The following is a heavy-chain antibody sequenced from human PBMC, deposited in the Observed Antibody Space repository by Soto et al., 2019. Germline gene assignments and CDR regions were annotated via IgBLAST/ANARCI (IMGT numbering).Heavy chain of an antibody. V-gene: IGHV3-23*01. J-gene: IGHJ4*02. CDR3: AKDGHFYYGSGYSYFAY. CDR2: ISGSAGST. D-gene: IGHD3-22*01. CDR1: GFTFSSYA. Sequence: EVQLLESGGGLVQPGGSLRLSCAASGFTFSSYAMSWVRQAPGKGLEWVSTISGSAGSTYYADSVKGRFTISRGNSKNTLYLQMNSLRAEDTAIYYCAKDGHFYYGSGYSYFAYWGQGTLVTVSS.